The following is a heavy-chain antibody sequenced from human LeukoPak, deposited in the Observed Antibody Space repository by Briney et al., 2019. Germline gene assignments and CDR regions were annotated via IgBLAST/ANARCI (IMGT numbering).Heavy chain of an antibody. CDR1: GGSIISNSYN. D-gene: IGHD2-2*01. CDR3: IVVGPAASRWYYFDY. J-gene: IGHJ4*02. Sequence: SETLSLTCTVSGGSIISNSYNWGWIRQPPGKGLEWIGSIYYSGSTYYNPSLKSRVTISVDTSKNQFSLKLSSVTAADTAVYWGIVVGPAASRWYYFDYWGQGTLVTVSS. CDR2: IYYSGST. V-gene: IGHV4-39*01.